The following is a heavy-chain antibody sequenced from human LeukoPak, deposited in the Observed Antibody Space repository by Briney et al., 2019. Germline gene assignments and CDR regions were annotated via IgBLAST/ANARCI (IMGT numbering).Heavy chain of an antibody. J-gene: IGHJ3*02. V-gene: IGHV3-23*01. D-gene: IGHD3-22*01. CDR1: GFTFSSYA. CDR2: ISGSGGST. CDR3: ARGRDSSGYNDAFDI. Sequence: QSGGSLRLSCAASGFTFSSYAMSWVRQAPGKGLEWVSAISGSGGSTYYADSVKGRFTISRDNAKNSLYLQMNSLRAEDTALYYCARGRDSSGYNDAFDIWGQGTMVTVSS.